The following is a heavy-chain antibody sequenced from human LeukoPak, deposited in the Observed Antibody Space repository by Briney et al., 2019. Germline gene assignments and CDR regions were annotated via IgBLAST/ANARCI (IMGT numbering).Heavy chain of an antibody. Sequence: ASVKVSCKASGYTFTGYYMHWVRQAPGQGLEWMGWINPNSGGTNYAQKFQGRVTMTRDTSISTAYMELSRLRSDDTAVYYCARVRFLEWLTGYHYGMDIWGQGTTVTVSS. V-gene: IGHV1-2*02. CDR1: GYTFTGYY. CDR3: ARVRFLEWLTGYHYGMDI. D-gene: IGHD3-3*01. J-gene: IGHJ6*02. CDR2: INPNSGGT.